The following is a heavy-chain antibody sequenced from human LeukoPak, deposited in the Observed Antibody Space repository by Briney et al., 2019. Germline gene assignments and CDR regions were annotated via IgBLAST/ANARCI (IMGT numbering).Heavy chain of an antibody. CDR3: ARDVRRDSSGYYTFDY. Sequence: GRSLRLSCAASGFTFSSYAMHWVRQAPGKGLEWVAVISYDGSNKYYADSVKGRFTISRDNSKNTLYLQMNSLRAEDTAVYYCARDVRRDSSGYYTFDYWGQGTLVTVSS. D-gene: IGHD3-22*01. J-gene: IGHJ4*02. V-gene: IGHV3-30*04. CDR1: GFTFSSYA. CDR2: ISYDGSNK.